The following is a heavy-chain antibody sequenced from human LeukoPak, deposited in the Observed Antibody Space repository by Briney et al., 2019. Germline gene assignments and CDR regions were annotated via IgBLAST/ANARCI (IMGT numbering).Heavy chain of an antibody. J-gene: IGHJ4*02. CDR1: GFTFSSYS. CDR2: ISSSSSTI. CDR3: ARDLWGDYVWGSHRYPLDY. Sequence: GGSLRLSCAASGFTFSSYSMNWVRQAPGKGLEWVSYISSSSSTIYYADSVKGRFTISRDNAKNSLYLQMNSLRAEDTAVYYCARDLWGDYVWGSHRYPLDYWGQGTLATVSS. V-gene: IGHV3-48*01. D-gene: IGHD3-16*02.